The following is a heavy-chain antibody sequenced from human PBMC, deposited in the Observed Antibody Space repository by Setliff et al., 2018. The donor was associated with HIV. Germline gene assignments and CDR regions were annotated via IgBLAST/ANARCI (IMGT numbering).Heavy chain of an antibody. J-gene: IGHJ4*02. Sequence: PGGSLRLSCTASGFTFGDYAMSWVRQAPGKGLEWVGFIRSKAYGGTTEYAASVKGRFTISRDDSKSIAYLQMNSLKTEDTAVYYCTRGGRRWLQLNQFDYWGQGTLVTVSS. V-gene: IGHV3-49*04. D-gene: IGHD5-12*01. CDR2: IRSKAYGGTT. CDR3: TRGGRRWLQLNQFDY. CDR1: GFTFGDYA.